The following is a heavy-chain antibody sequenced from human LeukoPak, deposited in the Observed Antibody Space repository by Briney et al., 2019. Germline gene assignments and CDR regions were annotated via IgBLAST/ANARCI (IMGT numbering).Heavy chain of an antibody. Sequence: PGGSLRLSCAASGFTVSSICMSWVRQAPGKGLEWVSVMWSGGNTYYADSVKGRFTISRDNSKNTLYLQMNSLRAEDTAVYYCARGGTTVPTWGQGTLVTVSS. CDR3: ARGGTTVPT. CDR2: MWSGGNT. J-gene: IGHJ5*02. D-gene: IGHD4-17*01. CDR1: GFTVSSIC. V-gene: IGHV3-53*05.